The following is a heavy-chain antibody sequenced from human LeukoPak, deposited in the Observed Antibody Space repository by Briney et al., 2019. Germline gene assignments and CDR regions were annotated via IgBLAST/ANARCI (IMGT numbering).Heavy chain of an antibody. CDR1: GFTFSSYW. Sequence: PGGSLRLSCAASGFTFSSYWMSWVRQAPGKGLEWVSAISGSGGTTYYADPVKGRFTISRDNSKNTLYLQMSSLRAEDTAVYYCAKAGHCSGGSCYCSGGSCYSFYSDYWGQGTLVTVSS. CDR3: AKAGHCSGGSCYCSGGSCYSFYSDY. V-gene: IGHV3-23*01. D-gene: IGHD2-15*01. J-gene: IGHJ4*02. CDR2: ISGSGGTT.